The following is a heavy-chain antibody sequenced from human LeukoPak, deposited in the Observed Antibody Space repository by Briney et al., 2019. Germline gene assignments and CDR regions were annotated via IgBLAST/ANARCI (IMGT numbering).Heavy chain of an antibody. Sequence: SETLSLTCTVSGGSISSYYCSWIRQPVGKGLEWIGRIYSFGSTDYNPSLKSRVTMSVDTSKNLFSLKLSSVTAADTAVYYCARVILERSSIYYDSSGYYGNAFDIWGQGTMVTVSS. CDR3: ARVILERSSIYYDSSGYYGNAFDI. CDR2: IYSFGST. V-gene: IGHV4-4*07. CDR1: GGSISSYY. D-gene: IGHD3-22*01. J-gene: IGHJ3*02.